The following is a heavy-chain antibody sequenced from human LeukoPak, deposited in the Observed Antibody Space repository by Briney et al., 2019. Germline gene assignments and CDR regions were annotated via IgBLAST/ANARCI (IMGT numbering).Heavy chain of an antibody. CDR2: IWYDGSNK. J-gene: IGHJ4*02. V-gene: IGHV3-33*08. CDR1: GFTFSSYW. D-gene: IGHD5-18*01. CDR3: ARDFGYGHLNLDY. Sequence: PGGSLRLSCAASGFTFSSYWMHWVRQAPGKGLEWVAVIWYDGSNKYYADSVKGRFTISRDNSKNTLYLQMNSLRAEDTAVYYCARDFGYGHLNLDYWGQGTLVTVSS.